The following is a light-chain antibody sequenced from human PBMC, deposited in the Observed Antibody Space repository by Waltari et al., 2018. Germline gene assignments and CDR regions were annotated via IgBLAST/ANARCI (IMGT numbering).Light chain of an antibody. CDR1: SSNIGAPYD. CDR2: GNT. V-gene: IGLV1-40*01. Sequence: QSALTQPPSVAGGPGQRVTISCTGSSSNIGAPYDVHWYQHVPGTAPKVLIYGNTNRPSGVPDRFSASKSGTSASLAITGLQAEDEGYYYCQSYDSNLSGLVFGTGTKVTVL. J-gene: IGLJ1*01. CDR3: QSYDSNLSGLV.